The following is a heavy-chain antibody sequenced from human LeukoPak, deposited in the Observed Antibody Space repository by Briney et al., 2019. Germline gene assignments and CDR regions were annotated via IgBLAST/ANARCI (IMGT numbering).Heavy chain of an antibody. V-gene: IGHV3-21*01. Sequence: GGSLRLSCAASGFTFDDYGMSWVRQAPGKGLEWVSSISSSSSYIYYADSVKGRFTISRDNAKNSLYLQMNSLRAEDTAVYYCARRGIAAYYWGQGTLVTVSS. J-gene: IGHJ4*02. CDR1: GFTFDDYG. D-gene: IGHD6-13*01. CDR2: ISSSSSYI. CDR3: ARRGIAAYY.